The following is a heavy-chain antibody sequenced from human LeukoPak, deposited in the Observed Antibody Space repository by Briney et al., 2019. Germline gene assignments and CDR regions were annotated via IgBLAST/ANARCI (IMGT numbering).Heavy chain of an antibody. D-gene: IGHD6-19*01. V-gene: IGHV3-66*01. CDR3: ASGPLTYSSDWYEMGH. J-gene: IGHJ4*02. CDR2: ICSDGAT. CDR1: GFTVSNNY. Sequence: PGGSLRLSCAASGFTVSNNYLSWVRQAPGKGLEWVSVICSDGATFYADSVKGRFTISRDSSKNTLYLQMNSLRAEDTAVYYCASGPLTYSSDWYEMGHWGQGTLVTVSS.